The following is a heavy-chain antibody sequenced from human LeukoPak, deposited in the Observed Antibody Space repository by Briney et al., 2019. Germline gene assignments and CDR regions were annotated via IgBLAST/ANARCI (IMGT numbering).Heavy chain of an antibody. CDR2: VYYSGST. J-gene: IGHJ6*02. CDR1: GASISSNY. CDR3: ARYSYGPYYYYGMDV. V-gene: IGHV4-59*01. D-gene: IGHD5-18*01. Sequence: SETLSLTCSVSGASISSNYWSWIRQPPGKGLEWIGCVYYSGSTNYNPSLKSRVTISVDTSKNQLSLKLSSVTTADTAVYYCARYSYGPYYYYGMDVWGQGTTVTVSS.